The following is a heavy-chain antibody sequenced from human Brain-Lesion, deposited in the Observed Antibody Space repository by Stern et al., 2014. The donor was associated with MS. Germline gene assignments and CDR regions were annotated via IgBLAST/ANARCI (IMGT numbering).Heavy chain of an antibody. V-gene: IGHV1-2*06. Sequence: VQLLESGAEVKKPGASVTVSCTPSGYTVSGHYIDWVRQAPGQGPEWMGLINPNTGATIYAQNVRGRVTLTRDTSTTTVYLDLNRLRSDDTAVYYCARRKVNTMTLDYWGQGTLVTVSS. CDR2: INPNTGAT. CDR3: ARRKVNTMTLDY. D-gene: IGHD5-18*01. CDR1: GYTVSGHY. J-gene: IGHJ4*02.